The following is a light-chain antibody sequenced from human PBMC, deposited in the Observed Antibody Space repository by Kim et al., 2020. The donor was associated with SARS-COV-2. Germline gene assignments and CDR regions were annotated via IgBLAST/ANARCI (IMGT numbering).Light chain of an antibody. CDR1: QSISSS. CDR2: DAS. V-gene: IGKV3-11*01. J-gene: IGKJ4*01. CDR3: QQRNNWPPKVT. Sequence: EVVLTQSPATLSLSPGAGATLSCRASQSISSSLAWYQQRPGQPPRLLIFDASIRASGIPARFSGSGSGTDFTLTISGLEPEDIAVYYCQQRNNWPPKVTFGGGTKVDIK.